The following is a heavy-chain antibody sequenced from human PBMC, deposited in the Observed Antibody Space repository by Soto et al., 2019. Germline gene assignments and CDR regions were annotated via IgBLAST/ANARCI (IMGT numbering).Heavy chain of an antibody. Sequence: QLQLQESGSGLVKPSQTLSLTCAVSGGSISSGGYSWSWIRQPPGKGLEWIGYIYHSGSTYYNPSLKSRVTISVDRSKNQFSLKLSSVTAADTAVYFCARAYDLGSPYFDYWGQGTLVTVSS. CDR2: IYHSGST. CDR1: GGSISSGGYS. D-gene: IGHD5-12*01. CDR3: ARAYDLGSPYFDY. J-gene: IGHJ4*02. V-gene: IGHV4-30-2*01.